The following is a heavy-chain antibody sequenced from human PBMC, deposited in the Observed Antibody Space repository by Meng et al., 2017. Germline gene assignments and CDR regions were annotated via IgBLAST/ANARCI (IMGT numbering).Heavy chain of an antibody. V-gene: IGHV3-23*01. CDR3: AKDPAPLTVTTTFDS. CDR2: SSGSSGST. D-gene: IGHD4-17*01. Sequence: GESPMISRPASGFLFSSYAMSSVLQAPWKGLEWVSASSGSSGSTYYADPVKSRFTISQDNSKNTLYLQMNSLRAEDTAVYYCAKDPAPLTVTTTFDSWGQGTLVTVYS. J-gene: IGHJ4*02. CDR1: GFLFSSYA.